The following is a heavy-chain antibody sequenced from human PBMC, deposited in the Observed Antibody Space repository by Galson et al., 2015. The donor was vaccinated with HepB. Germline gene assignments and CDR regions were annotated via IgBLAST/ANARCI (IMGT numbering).Heavy chain of an antibody. Sequence: SVKVSCKASGSTFTSYAMHWVRQAPGQRLEWMGWINAGNGNTKYSQKFQGRVTITRDTSASTAYMELSSLRSEDTAVYYCARDIRGAGWFDPWGQGTLVTVSS. J-gene: IGHJ5*02. CDR3: ARDIRGAGWFDP. CDR2: INAGNGNT. V-gene: IGHV1-3*01. D-gene: IGHD3-16*01. CDR1: GSTFTSYA.